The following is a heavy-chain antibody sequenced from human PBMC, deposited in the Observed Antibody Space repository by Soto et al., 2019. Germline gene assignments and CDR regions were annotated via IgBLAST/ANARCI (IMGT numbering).Heavy chain of an antibody. CDR1: GDSIRSGGFS. J-gene: IGHJ4*02. D-gene: IGHD3-22*01. Sequence: SETLSLTCALSGDSIRSGGFSSSWFRQPPGKGLEWIGYICHSGTSFYNPTLKSQGTISVDGSKNQFSLRLNSVTAADTAVYYCARQHYYDSSGYYTWNWGQGTLVTVSS. CDR3: ARQHYYDSSGYYTWN. CDR2: ICHSGTS. V-gene: IGHV4-30-2*01.